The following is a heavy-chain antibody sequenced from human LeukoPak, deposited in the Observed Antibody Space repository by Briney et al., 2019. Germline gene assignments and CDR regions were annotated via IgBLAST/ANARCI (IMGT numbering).Heavy chain of an antibody. Sequence: SGGSLRLSCAASGFTFTSYNMNWVRQAPGMGLEWVSSISTSSNYIYYADSVKGRFTISRDNSKNTLYLQMNSLRAEDTAVYYCAKCPSLLWFGESPTTFDYWGQGTLVTVSS. CDR1: GFTFTSYN. CDR2: ISTSSNYI. CDR3: AKCPSLLWFGESPTTFDY. J-gene: IGHJ4*02. D-gene: IGHD3-10*01. V-gene: IGHV3-21*04.